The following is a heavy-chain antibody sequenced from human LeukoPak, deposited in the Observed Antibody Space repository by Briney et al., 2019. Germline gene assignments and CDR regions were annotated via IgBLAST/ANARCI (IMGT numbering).Heavy chain of an antibody. CDR2: IIPIFGTA. CDR1: GGTFSSYA. J-gene: IGHJ6*02. V-gene: IGHV1-69*05. Sequence: ASVKVSCKASGGTFSSYAISWVRQAPGQGLEWMGGIIPIFGTANYAQKFQGRVTITTDESTSAAYMELSSLRSEDTAVYYCAKDWKAAAGTYTTYYYYGMDVWGQGTTVTVSS. CDR3: AKDWKAAAGTYTTYYYYGMDV. D-gene: IGHD6-13*01.